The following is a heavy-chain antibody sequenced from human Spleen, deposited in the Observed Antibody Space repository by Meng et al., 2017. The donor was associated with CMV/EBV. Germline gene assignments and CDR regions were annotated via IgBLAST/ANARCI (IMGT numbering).Heavy chain of an antibody. J-gene: IGHJ5*02. CDR1: GYTFTGYY. V-gene: IGHV1-18*04. CDR2: IIPYDGP. Sequence: ASVMVSFWASGYTFTGYYMHWVRQAPGRGLEWIGWIIPYDGPNYARTLRVRVTLTTDTSTTTAYMELRSLRSDDTAVYYCARDLEYCGSTSCFEDRFDPWGQGTLVTVSS. CDR3: ARDLEYCGSTSCFEDRFDP. D-gene: IGHD2-2*01.